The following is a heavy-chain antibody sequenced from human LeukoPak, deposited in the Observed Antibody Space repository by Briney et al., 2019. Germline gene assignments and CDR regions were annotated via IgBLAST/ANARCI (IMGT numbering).Heavy chain of an antibody. CDR2: ISDSGGTT. CDR3: AKDARRSSGWYFFDH. V-gene: IGHV3-23*01. J-gene: IGHJ4*02. D-gene: IGHD6-19*01. Sequence: PGGPLRLSCVASGFTFSNLAMGWARQAPGKGLEWVSVISDSGGTTYYADSVKGRFTISRDNSRNTLYLQVNSLRVEDTAVYYCAKDARRSSGWYFFDHWGQGTLVTVSS. CDR1: GFTFSNLA.